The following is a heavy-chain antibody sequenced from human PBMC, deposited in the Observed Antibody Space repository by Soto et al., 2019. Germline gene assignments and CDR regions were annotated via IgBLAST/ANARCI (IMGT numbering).Heavy chain of an antibody. Sequence: GGSLRLSCAASGFTFSSYSMNWVRQAPGKGLELVSSISSSSSYIYYADSVKGRFTISRDNAKNSLYLQMNSLRAEDTAVYYCGNGRTAVADAFDPWGQGTLVTVSS. J-gene: IGHJ5*02. CDR2: ISSSSSYI. D-gene: IGHD6-19*01. CDR1: GFTFSSYS. CDR3: GNGRTAVADAFDP. V-gene: IGHV3-21*04.